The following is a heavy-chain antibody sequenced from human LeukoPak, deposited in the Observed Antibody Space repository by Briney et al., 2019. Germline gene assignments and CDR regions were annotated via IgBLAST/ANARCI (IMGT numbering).Heavy chain of an antibody. Sequence: SETLSLSCAVYGGSFSGYYWSWIRQPPGKGLEWVGEINHSGSTKYNPYLMSRGTISVDTCRIQFSLKQSSVTAADTAVYYCARGRKHIVVVTAILPACWYFDLWGGGTLVTVSS. D-gene: IGHD2-21*02. J-gene: IGHJ2*01. CDR2: INHSGST. V-gene: IGHV4-34*01. CDR3: ARGRKHIVVVTAILPACWYFDL. CDR1: GGSFSGYY.